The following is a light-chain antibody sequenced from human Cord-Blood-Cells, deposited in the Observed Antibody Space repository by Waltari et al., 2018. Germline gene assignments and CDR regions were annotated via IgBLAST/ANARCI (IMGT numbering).Light chain of an antibody. Sequence: QSVLTQPPSVSEAPRQRVTISCSGSSPNIGNNAVNWYQQLPGKAPKLLIYYDDLLPSGLSVRFSGSKAGTSASLASSGLQSEDEADYYWAAWDDSLNGYVFGTGTKVTVL. CDR3: AAWDDSLNGYV. CDR2: YDD. CDR1: SPNIGNNA. J-gene: IGLJ1*01. V-gene: IGLV1-36*01.